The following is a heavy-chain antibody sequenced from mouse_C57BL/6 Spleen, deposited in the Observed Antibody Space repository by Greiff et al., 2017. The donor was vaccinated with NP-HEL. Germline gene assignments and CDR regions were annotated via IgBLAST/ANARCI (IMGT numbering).Heavy chain of an antibody. J-gene: IGHJ2*01. V-gene: IGHV1-80*01. CDR2: IYPGDGDT. D-gene: IGHD1-1*01. CDR1: GYAFSSYW. CDR3: ARSPYYGSSWYYFDY. Sequence: QVQLQQSGAELVKPGASVKISCKASGYAFSSYWMNWVKQRPGKGLEWIGQIYPGDGDTNYNGKFKGKATLTADKSSSTAYMQLSSLTSEDSAVYFCARSPYYGSSWYYFDYWGQGTTLTVSS.